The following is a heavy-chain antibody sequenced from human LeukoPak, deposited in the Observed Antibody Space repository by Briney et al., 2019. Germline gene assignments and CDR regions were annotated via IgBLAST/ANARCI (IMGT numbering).Heavy chain of an antibody. D-gene: IGHD6-19*01. Sequence: SETLSLTCTVSGGSISSYYWSWIRQPPGKGLEWIGYIYYSGSTNYNPSLKSRVTISVDTSKNQFSLKLSSVTAADTAVYYCARLASSGLLIWWGQGTLVTVSS. V-gene: IGHV4-59*01. CDR3: ARLASSGLLIW. CDR1: GGSISSYY. CDR2: IYYSGST. J-gene: IGHJ4*02.